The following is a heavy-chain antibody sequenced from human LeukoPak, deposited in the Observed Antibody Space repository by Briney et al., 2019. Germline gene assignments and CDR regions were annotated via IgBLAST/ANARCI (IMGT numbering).Heavy chain of an antibody. CDR3: ARDRGYYDSSGPEYFQH. Sequence: SETLSLTCTVSGGSISSGGYYWSWIRLHPGKGLEWIGYIYYSGSTYYNPSLKSRVTISVDTSKNQFSLKLSSVTAADTAVYYCARDRGYYDSSGPEYFQHWGQGTLVTVSS. J-gene: IGHJ1*01. CDR2: IYYSGST. CDR1: GGSISSGGYY. D-gene: IGHD3-22*01. V-gene: IGHV4-31*03.